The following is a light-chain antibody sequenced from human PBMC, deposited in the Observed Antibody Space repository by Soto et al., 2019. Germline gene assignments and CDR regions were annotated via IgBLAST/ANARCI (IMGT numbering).Light chain of an antibody. J-gene: IGKJ5*01. CDR2: GAS. CDR1: QSVSSSY. V-gene: IGKV3-15*01. Sequence: EIVLTQSPGTLSLSPGERATLSCRASQSVSSSYLAWYQQKPGQAPRLLIYGASTRATGIPARFSGSGSGTEFTLTISSLQSEDFALYFCQQYDSWLSITFGQGTRLEIK. CDR3: QQYDSWLSIT.